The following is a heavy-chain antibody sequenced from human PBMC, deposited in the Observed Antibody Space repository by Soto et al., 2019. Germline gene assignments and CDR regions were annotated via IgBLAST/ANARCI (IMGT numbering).Heavy chain of an antibody. J-gene: IGHJ4*02. CDR2: IKSKTDGGTT. D-gene: IGHD6-13*01. CDR3: TTRGQQLGFISDD. V-gene: IGHV3-15*01. Sequence: GGSLRLSCAASGFTFSNAWMSWVLQAPWKGLEWVGRIKSKTDGGTTDYAAPVKGRFTISRDDSKNTLYLQMNSLKTEDTAVYYCTTRGQQLGFISDDWGQGTLVTVSS. CDR1: GFTFSNAW.